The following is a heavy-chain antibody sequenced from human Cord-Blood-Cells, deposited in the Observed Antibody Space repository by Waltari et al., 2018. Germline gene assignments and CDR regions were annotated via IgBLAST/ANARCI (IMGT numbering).Heavy chain of an antibody. CDR3: ARGGDFDY. CDR1: GFTFSSCW. Sequence: EVQLVESGGGLVQPGGSLRLSCAASGFTFSSCWMSWVRQAPGKGLEWVANIKQDGSEKYYVDSVKGRFTISRDNAKNSLYLQMNSLRAEDTAVYYCARGGDFDYWGQGTLVTVSS. V-gene: IGHV3-7*01. CDR2: IKQDGSEK. J-gene: IGHJ4*02.